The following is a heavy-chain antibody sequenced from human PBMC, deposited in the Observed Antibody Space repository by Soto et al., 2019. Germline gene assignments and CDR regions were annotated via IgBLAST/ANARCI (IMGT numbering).Heavy chain of an antibody. CDR3: ARELVTSYIPGVNYYYGMEV. V-gene: IGHV1-18*01. CDR2: VSARNGET. J-gene: IGHJ6*02. Sequence: QVQLVQSGAEVKKPGASVKISCKASGDSFINFGVSWVRQAPGQGLEWRGVVSARNGETTNAQNFPGRISLTTDTATTTAYMELTSLRADATAVYWCARELVTSYIPGVNYYYGMEVWGQGTSVTISS. D-gene: IGHD2-21*02. CDR1: GDSFINFG.